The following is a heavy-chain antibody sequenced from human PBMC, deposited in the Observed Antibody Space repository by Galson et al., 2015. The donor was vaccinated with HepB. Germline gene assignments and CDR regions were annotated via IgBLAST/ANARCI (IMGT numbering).Heavy chain of an antibody. V-gene: IGHV3-33*01. CDR1: GFTFSSYG. CDR2: IWYDGSNK. CDR3: ARERRFGNPRGWYFDY. Sequence: SLRLSCAASGFTFSSYGMHWVRQAPGKGLEWVAVIWYDGSNKYYADSVKRRFTISRDNSKNTLYLQMNSLRAEDTAVYYCARERRFGNPRGWYFDYWGQGTLVTVSS. J-gene: IGHJ4*02. D-gene: IGHD3-10*01.